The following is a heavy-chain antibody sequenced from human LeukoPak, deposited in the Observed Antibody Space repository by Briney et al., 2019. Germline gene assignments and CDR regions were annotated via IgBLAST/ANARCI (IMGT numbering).Heavy chain of an antibody. D-gene: IGHD3-3*01. V-gene: IGHV1-8*01. J-gene: IGHJ4*02. Sequence: ASVTVSCKSAGYTFTSYDINWVRQATGQGLEWMGWMNPNSGNTGYAQKFQGRVTMTRNTSISTAYMELSSLRSEDTAVYYCARLHYDFWSGYYFDYWGQGTLVTVSS. CDR1: GYTFTSYD. CDR2: MNPNSGNT. CDR3: ARLHYDFWSGYYFDY.